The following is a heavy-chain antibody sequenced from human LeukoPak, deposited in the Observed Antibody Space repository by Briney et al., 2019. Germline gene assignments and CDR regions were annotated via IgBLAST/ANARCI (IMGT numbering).Heavy chain of an antibody. Sequence: SETLSLTCAVSGGSISSGGYSWSWIRQPPGKGLEWIGYIYHSGSTSYNPSLKSRVTISVDTSKNQFTLNLSSVTAADTAVYHCARLRSGYNVFDSWGQGTLVTVSS. CDR2: IYHSGST. CDR1: GGSISSGGYS. V-gene: IGHV4-30-2*02. D-gene: IGHD5-24*01. CDR3: ARLRSGYNVFDS. J-gene: IGHJ4*02.